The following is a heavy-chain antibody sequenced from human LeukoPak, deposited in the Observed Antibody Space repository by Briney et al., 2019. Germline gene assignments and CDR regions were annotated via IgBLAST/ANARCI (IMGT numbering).Heavy chain of an antibody. J-gene: IGHJ1*01. Sequence: GGSLRLSCAASGFTFSSYAMNWVRQAPGKGLEWVSAVSGSSGSAYYADSVKGRFTISRDNAKNSLYLQMNSLRAEDTAVYYCARDPANSLKWGQGTLVTVSS. V-gene: IGHV3-21*01. CDR3: ARDPANSLK. CDR1: GFTFSSYA. D-gene: IGHD1/OR15-1a*01. CDR2: VSGSSGSA.